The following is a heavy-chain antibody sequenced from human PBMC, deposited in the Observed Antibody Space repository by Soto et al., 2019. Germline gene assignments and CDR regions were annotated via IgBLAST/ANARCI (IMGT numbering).Heavy chain of an antibody. CDR1: GFTFSSYG. CDR3: ARGGGIAAAIAYYYYGMDV. D-gene: IGHD6-13*01. J-gene: IGHJ6*02. Sequence: QVQLVEAGGGVVQPGRSLRLSCAASGFTFSSYGMHWVRQAPGKGLEWVAVIWYDGSNKYYADSVKGRFTISRDNSENTLYLQMNSLRAEDTAVYYCARGGGIAAAIAYYYYGMDVWGQGTTVTVSS. CDR2: IWYDGSNK. V-gene: IGHV3-33*01.